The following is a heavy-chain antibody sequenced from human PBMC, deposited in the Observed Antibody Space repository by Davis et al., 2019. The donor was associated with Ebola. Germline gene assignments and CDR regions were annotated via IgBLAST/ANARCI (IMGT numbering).Heavy chain of an antibody. Sequence: SETLSLTCTVSGGSISSGGYYWSWIRQHPGKGLEWIGYIYYSGSTYYNPSLKSRVTISVDTSKNQFSLKLSSVTAADTAVYYCARGYYYYGMDVWGQGTTITVSS. CDR3: ARGYYYYGMDV. CDR1: GGSISSGGYY. V-gene: IGHV4-31*03. J-gene: IGHJ6*02. CDR2: IYYSGST.